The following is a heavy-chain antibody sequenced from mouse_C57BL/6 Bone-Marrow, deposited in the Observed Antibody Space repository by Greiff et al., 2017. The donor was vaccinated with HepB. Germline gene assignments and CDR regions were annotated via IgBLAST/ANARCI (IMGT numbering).Heavy chain of an antibody. CDR2: IDTATGNT. V-gene: IGHV14-3*01. D-gene: IGHD1-1*01. CDR3: ASEVVATDY. J-gene: IGHJ2*01. CDR1: GFNIKNTY. Sequence: VQLMESVAELVRPGASVKLSCTASGFNIKNTYMPWVQQRPEQGLEWIGRIDTATGNTKYAPKFQGTATITADTSTNTAYLHLSSLTSEDTAIYYCASEVVATDYWGQGTTLTVSS.